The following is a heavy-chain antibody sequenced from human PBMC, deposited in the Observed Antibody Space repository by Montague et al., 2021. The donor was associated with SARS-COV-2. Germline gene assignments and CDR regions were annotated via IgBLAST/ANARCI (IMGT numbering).Heavy chain of an antibody. V-gene: IGHV4-61*01. J-gene: IGHJ4*02. CDR2: IFYTGSA. CDR1: SDSVSSGKYF. D-gene: IGHD3-10*01. CDR3: ARVGNYLGVY. Sequence: SETLSLTCTVPSDSVSSGKYFWTWTRQPPGEGLEWIGYIFYTGSANYNPSLKSRVTISVDTSNNQFSLKLKSMSAADTAVYYCARVGNYLGVYWGQGILVTVSS.